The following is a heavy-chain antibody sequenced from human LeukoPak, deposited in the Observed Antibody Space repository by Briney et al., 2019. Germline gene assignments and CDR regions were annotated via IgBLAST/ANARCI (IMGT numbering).Heavy chain of an antibody. Sequence: SETLSLTCTVSGGSISPYYWSWIRQSAGKGLEWIGLIQASGSTNYNPSLKSRVTISVDKSKKQISLKLSSVTAADTAVYYCARDRDYSNTERGFDYWGQGTLVTVSS. D-gene: IGHD4-11*01. CDR2: IQASGST. V-gene: IGHV4-4*07. CDR3: ARDRDYSNTERGFDY. CDR1: GGSISPYY. J-gene: IGHJ4*02.